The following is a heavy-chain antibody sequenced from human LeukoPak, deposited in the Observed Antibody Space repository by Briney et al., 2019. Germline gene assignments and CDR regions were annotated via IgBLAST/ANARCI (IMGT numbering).Heavy chain of an antibody. J-gene: IGHJ6*03. V-gene: IGHV4-4*09. Sequence: SETLSLTCTASGGSISSYYWSWIRRPPGKGLEWVGHIYSSESTSYNPSLKSPVTISMDTSKNQFSLKLNSVTAADTAVYYCARPSLWVGDVSYYMDVWGKGTTVTVSS. D-gene: IGHD3-10*01. CDR3: ARPSLWVGDVSYYMDV. CDR1: GGSISSYY. CDR2: IYSSEST.